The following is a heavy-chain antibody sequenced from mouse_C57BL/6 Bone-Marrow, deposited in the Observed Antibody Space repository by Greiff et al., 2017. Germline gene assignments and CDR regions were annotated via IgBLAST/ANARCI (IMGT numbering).Heavy chain of an antibody. J-gene: IGHJ2*01. CDR2: IWSGGST. Sequence: VKLVESGPGLVQPSQSLSITCTVSGFSLTSYGVHWVRQSPGKGLEWLGVIWSGGSTDYNAAFISRLSISKDNSKSQVFLKMNSLQADDTAIYYCARRGYGNYGDFDYWGQGTTLTVSS. CDR3: ARRGYGNYGDFDY. V-gene: IGHV2-2*01. D-gene: IGHD2-1*01. CDR1: GFSLTSYG.